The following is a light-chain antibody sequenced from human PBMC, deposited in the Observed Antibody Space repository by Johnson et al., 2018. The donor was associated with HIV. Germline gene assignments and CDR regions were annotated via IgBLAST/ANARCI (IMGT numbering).Light chain of an antibody. CDR1: SSNIGNNY. J-gene: IGLJ1*01. Sequence: QSVLTQPPSVSAAPGQKVTISCSGSSSNIGNNYVSWYQQLPGTAPKLLIYANNKRPSGIPDRFSGSKSGTSATLGITGLQTGDEADYYCGTWDSGLSALVIGTGNKVNVL. V-gene: IGLV1-51*01. CDR2: ANN. CDR3: GTWDSGLSALV.